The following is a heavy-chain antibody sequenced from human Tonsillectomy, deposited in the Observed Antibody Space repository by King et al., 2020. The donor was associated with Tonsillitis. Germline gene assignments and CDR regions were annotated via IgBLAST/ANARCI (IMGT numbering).Heavy chain of an antibody. CDR2: ISSSSSTI. J-gene: IGHJ1*01. D-gene: IGHD2-2*01. CDR1: GFTFSSYS. V-gene: IGHV3-48*04. Sequence: QLVQSGGGLVQPGGSLRLSCAASGFTFSSYSMNWVRQAPGKGREWVSYISSSSSTIYYADSMKGRFTISRDNAKNSLYLQMNILGAEDTAVYYCERGSGWEWLCSSTSCLYTQYFQYWGQGTLVTVSS. CDR3: ERGSGWEWLCSSTSCLYTQYFQY.